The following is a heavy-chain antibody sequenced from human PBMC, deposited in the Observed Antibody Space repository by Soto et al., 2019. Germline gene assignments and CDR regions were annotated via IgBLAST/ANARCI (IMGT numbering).Heavy chain of an antibody. CDR3: AKDTMGSIDY. V-gene: IGHV3-43*01. CDR2: ISWDGVTP. Sequence: EVQLVESGGVVVQPGGSLRLSCAASGFTFHNYNMHWVRQVPGKGLEGVALISWDGVTPSYADSVKGRFTISRDNSSNSLYLQMNSLRTEDTALYYCAKDTMGSIDYWGQGTLVTVSS. CDR1: GFTFHNYN. D-gene: IGHD1-26*01. J-gene: IGHJ4*02.